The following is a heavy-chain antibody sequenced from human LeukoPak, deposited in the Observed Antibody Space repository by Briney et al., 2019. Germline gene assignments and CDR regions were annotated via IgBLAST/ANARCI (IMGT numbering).Heavy chain of an antibody. J-gene: IGHJ4*02. CDR2: ISFDGSNK. CDR1: GFTFSGYG. V-gene: IGHV3-30*03. D-gene: IGHD3-22*01. Sequence: GGSLRLSCAASGFTFSGYGLHWVRQAPGKGLKWVATISFDGSNKNYADSVKGRFTISRDNSKNTLYLQMNSLRAEDTAVYYCARRYYYESSGYYYDYWGQGTLVTVSS. CDR3: ARRYYYESSGYYYDY.